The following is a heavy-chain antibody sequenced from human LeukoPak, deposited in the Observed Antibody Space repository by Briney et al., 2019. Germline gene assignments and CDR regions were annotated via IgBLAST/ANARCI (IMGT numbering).Heavy chain of an antibody. CDR3: ATGDGY. CDR1: GFTFSSYS. Sequence: GGSLRLSCAASGFTFSSYSMNWVRQAPGKGLEWVSSIGSDSTYIYYTDSVKGRFTIFRDNAKNSLYLQMNSLRAEDTAVYYCATGDGYWGQGTLVTVSS. J-gene: IGHJ4*02. D-gene: IGHD7-27*01. V-gene: IGHV3-21*01. CDR2: IGSDSTYI.